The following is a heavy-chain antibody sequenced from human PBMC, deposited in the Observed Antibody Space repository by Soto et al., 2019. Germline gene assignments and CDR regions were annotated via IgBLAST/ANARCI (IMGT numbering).Heavy chain of an antibody. CDR3: ARHIAVSGTRGFDH. J-gene: IGHJ4*02. V-gene: IGHV4-4*02. D-gene: IGHD2-21*01. Sequence: QVQLQESGPGLMKPSGALSLTCAVSAGSITSYWWRWVRQPPGKGLEWIAEIFHTGRANYNPSLMGRLTISMDKSRNHLSLNLSSVTAADTAVYYCARHIAVSGTRGFDHWGQGTLVTVSS. CDR2: IFHTGRA. CDR1: AGSITSYW.